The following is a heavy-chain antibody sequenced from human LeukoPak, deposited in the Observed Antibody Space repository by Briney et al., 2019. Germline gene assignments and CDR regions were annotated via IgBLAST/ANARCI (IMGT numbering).Heavy chain of an antibody. V-gene: IGHV3-30*18. J-gene: IGHJ4*02. CDR2: ISYDGSNK. Sequence: GGSLRLSCAASGFTFSSYGMHWVRQAPGKGLEWVAVISYDGSNKYYADSVKGRFTISRDNSKNTLYLQMNSLRAEDTAVYYCAKDFAAFEKYFDYWGQGTPVTVSS. D-gene: IGHD3-9*01. CDR3: AKDFAAFEKYFDY. CDR1: GFTFSSYG.